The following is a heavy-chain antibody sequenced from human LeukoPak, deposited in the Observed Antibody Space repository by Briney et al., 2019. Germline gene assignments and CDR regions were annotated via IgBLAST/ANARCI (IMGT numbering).Heavy chain of an antibody. J-gene: IGHJ4*02. D-gene: IGHD6-19*01. V-gene: IGHV4-39*01. CDR3: ARWLVYFDY. Sequence: SETLSLTCTVSGGSISSSSYYWGWIRQPPGKGLEWIGSIYYSGSTYYNPSLKSRVTISVDTSKNQFSLKLSSVTAAGTAVYYCARWLVYFDYWGQGTLVTVSS. CDR1: GGSISSSSYY. CDR2: IYYSGST.